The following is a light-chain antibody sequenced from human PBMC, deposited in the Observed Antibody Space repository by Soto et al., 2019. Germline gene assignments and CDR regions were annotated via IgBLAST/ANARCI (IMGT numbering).Light chain of an antibody. CDR2: ETY. Sequence: QTVVTQTPSASGTPGQRVTFSCSGGSSNIGGNYVSWFQQLPGMAPKLLIYETYKRPSGVPDRFSGSKSGTSASLAISGLQSEDEADYYCATWDSRLSSTVFGSGTKVTVL. CDR1: SSNIGGNY. J-gene: IGLJ1*01. V-gene: IGLV1-47*01. CDR3: ATWDSRLSSTV.